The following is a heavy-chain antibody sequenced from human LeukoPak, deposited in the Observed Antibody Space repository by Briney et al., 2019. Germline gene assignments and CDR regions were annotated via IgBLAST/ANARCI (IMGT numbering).Heavy chain of an antibody. CDR3: ARDPMYYDFWSGYIPYGMDV. CDR1: GGSISSGGYY. D-gene: IGHD3-3*01. Sequence: PSETLSLTCTVSGGSISSGGYYWSWIRQHPGKGLEWIGYIYYSGSTYYNLSLKSRVTISVDTSKNQFSLKLSSVTAADTAVYYCARDPMYYDFWSGYIPYGMDVWGQGTTVTVSS. CDR2: IYYSGST. J-gene: IGHJ6*02. V-gene: IGHV4-31*03.